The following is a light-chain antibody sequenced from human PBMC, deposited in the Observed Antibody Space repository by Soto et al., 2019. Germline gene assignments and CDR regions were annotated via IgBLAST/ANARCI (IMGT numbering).Light chain of an antibody. CDR2: GAS. J-gene: IGKJ1*01. CDR1: QSVSSSY. CDR3: QQYGSLPAT. V-gene: IGKV3-20*01. Sequence: EIVFTKSPGTLSLSPGERATLSCRASQSVSSSYLAWYQHKPGQAPRLLIYGASSRATGIPDRFSGSGSGTDFTLTISRLEPEDFAVYYCQQYGSLPATFGQGTKVDI.